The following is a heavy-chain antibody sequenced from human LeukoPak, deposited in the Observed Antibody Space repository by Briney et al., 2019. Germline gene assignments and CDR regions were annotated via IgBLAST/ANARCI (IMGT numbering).Heavy chain of an antibody. CDR3: ARGVVVVVAATLPIGAFDP. J-gene: IGHJ5*02. CDR2: INRSGST. V-gene: IGHV4-34*01. CDR1: GGSFSGYY. D-gene: IGHD2-15*01. Sequence: PSQTLSLTCAVYGGSFSGYYWSWIRQPPGKGLEWIGEINRSGSTNYNPSLKSRVTISVDTSKNQFSLKLSSVTAADTAVYYCARGVVVVVAATLPIGAFDPWGQGTLVTVSS.